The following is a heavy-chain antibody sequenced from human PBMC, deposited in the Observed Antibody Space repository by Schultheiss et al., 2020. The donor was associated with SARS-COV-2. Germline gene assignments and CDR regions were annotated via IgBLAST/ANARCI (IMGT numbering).Heavy chain of an antibody. Sequence: SETLSLTCTVSGGSISSYYWSWIRQPPGKGLEWIGYIYYSGSTYYNPSLKSLVTISVDTSKNQFSLKLSSVTAADTAVYYCARSPTGDYVDYWGQGTLVTVSS. J-gene: IGHJ4*02. CDR3: ARSPTGDYVDY. D-gene: IGHD4-11*01. CDR1: GGSISSYY. V-gene: IGHV4-59*12. CDR2: IYYSGST.